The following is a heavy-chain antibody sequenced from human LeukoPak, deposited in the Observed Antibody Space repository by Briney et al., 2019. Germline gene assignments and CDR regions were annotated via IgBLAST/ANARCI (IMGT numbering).Heavy chain of an antibody. V-gene: IGHV3-30-3*01. D-gene: IGHD2-15*01. CDR3: ARDATPTSEEYYFDY. J-gene: IGHJ4*02. CDR2: ISYDGSNK. Sequence: PGGSLRLSCAASGFTFSSYAMPWVRQAPGKGLEWVAVISYDGSNKYYADSVKGRFTISRDNSKNTLYLQMNSLRAEDTAVYYCARDATPTSEEYYFDYWGQGTLVTVSS. CDR1: GFTFSSYA.